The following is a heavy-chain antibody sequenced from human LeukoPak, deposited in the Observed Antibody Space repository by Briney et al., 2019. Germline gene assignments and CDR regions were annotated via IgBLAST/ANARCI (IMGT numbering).Heavy chain of an antibody. J-gene: IGHJ4*02. CDR2: ISYDGNNK. V-gene: IGHV3-30-3*01. CDR1: GFTFSSYA. Sequence: QPGRSLRLSCAASGFTFSSYAMHWVRQVLGKGLEWVAIISYDGNNKYYADSVKGRFTISRDSSKNTLYLQMNSLRAEDTAVYYCARDKEGDWGQGTLVTVSS. CDR3: ARDKEGD.